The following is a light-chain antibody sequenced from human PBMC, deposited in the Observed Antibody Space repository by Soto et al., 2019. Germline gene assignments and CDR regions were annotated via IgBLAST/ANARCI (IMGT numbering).Light chain of an antibody. Sequence: EIVLTQSPGTLSLSPGERATLYFRASQSVSSSYLAWYQQKPGQAPRLLIYDASTRATGIPARFRGSGSGTEFTLTISSLQSEDFAVYHCQQYYKWPQTFGQGTKMDIK. V-gene: IGKV3-15*01. CDR1: QSVSSSY. CDR3: QQYYKWPQT. CDR2: DAS. J-gene: IGKJ1*01.